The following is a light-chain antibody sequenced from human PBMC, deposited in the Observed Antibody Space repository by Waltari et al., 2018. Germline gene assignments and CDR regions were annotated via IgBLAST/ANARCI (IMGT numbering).Light chain of an antibody. CDR3: QQYYSTPPT. Sequence: DIVLTQSPDSLAVSLGERATINCKSRQRVLYSSNNNNYLAWYQQKPGQPPKLLIYWASTRESGVPDRFSGSGSGTDFTLTISSLQSEDVAVYYCQQYYSTPPTFGPGTKVEIK. CDR2: WAS. J-gene: IGKJ1*01. V-gene: IGKV4-1*01. CDR1: QRVLYSSNNNNY.